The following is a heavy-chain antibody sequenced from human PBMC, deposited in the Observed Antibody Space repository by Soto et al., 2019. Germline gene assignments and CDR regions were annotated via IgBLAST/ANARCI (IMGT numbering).Heavy chain of an antibody. Sequence: GESLKISCGASGYSFPGLWIGWVRQMPGKGLEWLGIIFPGDSDTRYSPSFQGQVTISVDKSISTAYLQWSSLKASDTAMYYCARRGAGYNYDYWGQGTLVTVSS. CDR3: ARRGAGYNYDY. CDR2: IFPGDSDT. CDR1: GYSFPGLW. V-gene: IGHV5-51*01. J-gene: IGHJ4*02. D-gene: IGHD5-12*01.